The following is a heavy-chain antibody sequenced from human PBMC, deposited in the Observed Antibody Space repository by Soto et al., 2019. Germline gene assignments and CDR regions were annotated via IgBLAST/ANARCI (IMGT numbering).Heavy chain of an antibody. J-gene: IGHJ4*02. V-gene: IGHV3-48*03. D-gene: IGHD3-10*01. CDR1: GFSSIKYE. Sequence: QPGGSLRLSCAASGFSSIKYEMNWVRQAPGKGLEWVSYISTSGNIIYYADSVKGRFTISRDSAKNSLYLQMNSLRAEDTAVYYCARDTRFLPGYFDYWGQGTLVTVSS. CDR3: ARDTRFLPGYFDY. CDR2: ISTSGNII.